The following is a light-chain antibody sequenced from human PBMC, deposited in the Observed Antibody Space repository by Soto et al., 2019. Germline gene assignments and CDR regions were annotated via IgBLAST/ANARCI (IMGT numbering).Light chain of an antibody. CDR1: QSLGSSY. CDR2: GVS. J-gene: IGKJ2*01. Sequence: EIVLTQSPGTLSLSPGERATLSCRASQSLGSSYLAWYQQKPGQPPRLLIYGVSSRATGVPDRFSGSGSATDFYLTISRLEPEDFAVYYCQHYGSSTYTFGQGTKLAVK. CDR3: QHYGSSTYT. V-gene: IGKV3-20*01.